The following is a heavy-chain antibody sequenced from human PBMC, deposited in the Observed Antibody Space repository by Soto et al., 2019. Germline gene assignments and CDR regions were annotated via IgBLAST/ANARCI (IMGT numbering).Heavy chain of an antibody. Sequence: QVQLVQSGAEVKKPGASVKVSCKASGYTFTSYAMHWVRQAPGQRLEWMGWINAGNGNTKYSQKFQGRVTITRDTSASTAYMELSSLRSEDTAVYYCARGHGYCGGTSCYGLGAFDIWGQGTMVTVSS. V-gene: IGHV1-3*01. D-gene: IGHD2-2*01. J-gene: IGHJ3*02. CDR1: GYTFTSYA. CDR3: ARGHGYCGGTSCYGLGAFDI. CDR2: INAGNGNT.